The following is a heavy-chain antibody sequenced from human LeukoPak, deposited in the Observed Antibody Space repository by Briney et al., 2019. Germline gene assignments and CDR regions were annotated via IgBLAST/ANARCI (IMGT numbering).Heavy chain of an antibody. Sequence: PTGGSLRLSCAASGFTFSSYAMSWVRQAPGRGLEWVSAISGSGGSTYYADSVKGRFTISRDNSKNTLYLQMNSLRAEDTAVYYCAKRVNSGSYSFDYWGQGTLVTVCS. CDR3: AKRVNSGSYSFDY. CDR2: ISGSGGST. J-gene: IGHJ4*02. V-gene: IGHV3-23*01. CDR1: GFTFSSYA. D-gene: IGHD1-26*01.